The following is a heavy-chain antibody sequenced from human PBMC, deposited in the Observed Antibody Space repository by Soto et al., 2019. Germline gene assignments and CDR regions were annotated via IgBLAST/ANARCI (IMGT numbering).Heavy chain of an antibody. CDR3: ARADCTGAYCYSWPFNYGVDV. V-gene: IGHV3-33*08. CDR2: IWYDGSNK. CDR1: GFTFNTYG. J-gene: IGHJ6*02. Sequence: QVQLVESGGGVVQPGGSLRLSCTTSGFTFNTYGMHWVRQAPGKGLEWVAIIWYDGSNKYYADSVKGRFTISRDNSKNTLYLQMTSLRAEDTALYYCARADCTGAYCYSWPFNYGVDVWGQGTTVTVSS. D-gene: IGHD2-15*01.